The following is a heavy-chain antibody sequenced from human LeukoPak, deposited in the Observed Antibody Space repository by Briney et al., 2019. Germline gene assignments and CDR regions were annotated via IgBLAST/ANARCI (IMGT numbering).Heavy chain of an antibody. Sequence: SETLSLTCAVYGGSFSCYYWSWIRQPPGKGLEWIGEINHSGSTNYNPSLKSRVTISVDTSENQFSLKLSSVTAADTAVYYCASVYDSSGYYPFWGQGTLVTVSS. CDR2: INHSGST. CDR1: GGSFSCYY. CDR3: ASVYDSSGYYPF. V-gene: IGHV4-34*01. J-gene: IGHJ4*02. D-gene: IGHD3-22*01.